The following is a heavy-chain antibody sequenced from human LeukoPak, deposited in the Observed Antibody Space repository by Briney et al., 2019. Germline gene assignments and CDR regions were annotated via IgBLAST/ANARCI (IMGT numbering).Heavy chain of an antibody. CDR1: GGSISSSRYY. CDR3: ARGNHKRRFLDRSYYYYGMDV. V-gene: IGHV4-61*05. J-gene: IGHJ6*02. Sequence: SETLSLTCTVSGGSISSSRYYWGWIRQPPGKGLEWIGYIYYSGSTNYNPSLKSRVTISVDTSKNQFSLKLSSVTAADTAVYYCARGNHKRRFLDRSYYYYGMDVWGQGITVTVSS. CDR2: IYYSGST. D-gene: IGHD3/OR15-3a*01.